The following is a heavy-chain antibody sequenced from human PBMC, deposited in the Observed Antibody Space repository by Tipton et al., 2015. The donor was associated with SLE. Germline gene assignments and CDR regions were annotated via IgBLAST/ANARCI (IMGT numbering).Heavy chain of an antibody. Sequence: SLRLSCAASGFIFSDYNMNWVRQAPGKGLEWVSSITGSNSIDYADSLKGRFTISRDNSKNTLYLQMNSLRAEDTAVYYCARDEYSSGWYGGLWDYWGQGTLVAVSS. D-gene: IGHD6-19*01. CDR3: ARDEYSSGWYGGLWDY. CDR1: GFIFSDYN. V-gene: IGHV3-69-1*01. CDR2: ITGSNSI. J-gene: IGHJ4*02.